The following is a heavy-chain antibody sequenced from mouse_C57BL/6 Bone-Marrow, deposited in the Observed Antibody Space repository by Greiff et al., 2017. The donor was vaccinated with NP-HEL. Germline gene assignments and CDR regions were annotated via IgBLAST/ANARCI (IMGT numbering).Heavy chain of an antibody. Sequence: EVQGVESGGDLVKPGGSLKLSCAASGFTFSSYGMSWVRQTPDKRLEWVATISSGGSYTYYPDSVKGRFTISRDNAKNTQYLQMSSLKSEDTAMYYCARSTVVATRTMDYWGQGTSVTVSS. J-gene: IGHJ4*01. CDR1: GFTFSSYG. CDR3: ARSTVVATRTMDY. D-gene: IGHD1-1*01. V-gene: IGHV5-6*01. CDR2: ISSGGSYT.